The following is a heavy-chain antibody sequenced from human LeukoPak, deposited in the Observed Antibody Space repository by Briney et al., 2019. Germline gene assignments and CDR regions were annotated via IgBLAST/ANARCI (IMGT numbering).Heavy chain of an antibody. CDR3: ATWGHVEY. D-gene: IGHD3-16*01. CDR1: GLTLSNSA. J-gene: IGHJ4*02. Sequence: GGSLRLSCAASGLTLSNSAMSWVRQAPGKGLEWVSMISGASGRSYSADSVKGRFTVSRDDSENTLFLQMNSLRVDDTAVYYCATWGHVEYWGQGTQVTVSS. V-gene: IGHV3-23*01. CDR2: ISGASGRS.